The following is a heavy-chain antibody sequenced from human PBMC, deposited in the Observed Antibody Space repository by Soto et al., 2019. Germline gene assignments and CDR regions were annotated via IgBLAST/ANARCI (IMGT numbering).Heavy chain of an antibody. Sequence: QLQLQESGPGLVKPSETLSLTCTVSGGSISSSSYYWGWIRQPPGKGLEWIGSIYYSGSTSYNPSLKSLGTISVGTSKNQFSRKLSSVTAADTAVYYCASQGDGAAAADWGQGTLVTVSS. CDR2: IYYSGST. CDR3: ASQGDGAAAAD. V-gene: IGHV4-39*01. CDR1: GGSISSSSYY. J-gene: IGHJ4*02. D-gene: IGHD6-13*01.